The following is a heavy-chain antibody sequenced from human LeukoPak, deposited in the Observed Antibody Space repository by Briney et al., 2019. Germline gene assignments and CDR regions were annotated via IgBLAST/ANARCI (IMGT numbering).Heavy chain of an antibody. CDR1: GYTLTELS. CDR2: FDPEDGET. D-gene: IGHD1-26*01. J-gene: IGHJ6*03. V-gene: IGHV1-24*01. Sequence: ASVKVSCKVSGYTLTELSMHWVGQAPGKGLGWLGGFDPEDGETIYAQKFQGRVTMTEDTSTDTASMELSSLRSEDTALYYCATGGVGSSLLYYYYMDVWGKGTTVTVSS. CDR3: ATGGVGSSLLYYYYMDV.